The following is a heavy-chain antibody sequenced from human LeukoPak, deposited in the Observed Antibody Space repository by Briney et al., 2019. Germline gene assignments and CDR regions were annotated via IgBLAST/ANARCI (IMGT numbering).Heavy chain of an antibody. Sequence: GGSLRLSCAASGFTFEIYWMSWVRQAPGKGLEWVANIRKDGSEKNYVDSVKGRFTISRENAKNTLYLQMNSLRAEDTAMYFCARESCTGGSCINWFDPWGQGTLVTVSS. CDR1: GFTFEIYW. CDR2: IRKDGSEK. D-gene: IGHD2-15*01. J-gene: IGHJ5*02. V-gene: IGHV3-7*01. CDR3: ARESCTGGSCINWFDP.